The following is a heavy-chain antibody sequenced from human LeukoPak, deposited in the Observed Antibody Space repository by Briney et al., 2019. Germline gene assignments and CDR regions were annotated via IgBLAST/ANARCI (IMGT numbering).Heavy chain of an antibody. CDR1: GGSISSYY. V-gene: IGHV4-59*01. Sequence: SETLSLTCTVSGGSISSYYWSWIRQPPGKGLEWIGYIYDSGSTNYNPSLKSRVTISVDTSKNQFSLKVSSVTAADTAVYYCARHQRGHSDAFDIWGQGTMVTVSS. J-gene: IGHJ3*02. CDR2: IYDSGST. D-gene: IGHD4-23*01. CDR3: ARHQRGHSDAFDI.